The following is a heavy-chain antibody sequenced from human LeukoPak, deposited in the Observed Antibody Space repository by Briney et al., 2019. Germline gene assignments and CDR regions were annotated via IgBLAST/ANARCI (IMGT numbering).Heavy chain of an antibody. CDR3: AREGSGSLPHLDH. Sequence: PSETLSLTCAVYGGSFSGYCWSWIRQPPGKGLEWIGEINHSGSTNYNPSLKSRVTISVDTSKNQFSLKLSSVTAADTAVYYRAREGSGSLPHLDHWGQGTLVTVSS. CDR2: INHSGST. CDR1: GGSFSGYC. J-gene: IGHJ4*02. V-gene: IGHV4-34*01. D-gene: IGHD3-10*01.